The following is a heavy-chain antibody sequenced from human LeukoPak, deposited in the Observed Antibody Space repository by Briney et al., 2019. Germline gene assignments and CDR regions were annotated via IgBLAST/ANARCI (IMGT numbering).Heavy chain of an antibody. J-gene: IGHJ4*02. V-gene: IGHV3-66*01. CDR3: AKDMYYYDSSGNDY. D-gene: IGHD3-22*01. CDR1: GFTFSSNY. CDR2: IYSGGST. Sequence: GGSLRLSCAAPGFTFSSNYMSWVRQAPGKGLEWVSVIYSGGSTYYADSVKGRFTISRDNSKNTLYLQMNSLRAEDTAVYYCAKDMYYYDSSGNDYWGQGTLVTVSS.